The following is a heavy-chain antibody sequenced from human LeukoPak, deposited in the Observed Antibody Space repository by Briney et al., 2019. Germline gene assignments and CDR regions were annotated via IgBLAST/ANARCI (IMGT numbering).Heavy chain of an antibody. CDR1: SSSLSSYY. D-gene: IGHD5-24*01. CDR2: ISYSGST. J-gene: IGHJ4*02. V-gene: IGHV4-59*01. Sequence: SETLPLTCTVSSSSLSSYYWSWIRQPPGKGLEWIGYISYSGSTKYNPSLKSRVTISVDTSKNQFSLKLSSVTAADTAVYYCARGWARDGYKRGGFDYWGQGTLVTVSS. CDR3: ARGWARDGYKRGGFDY.